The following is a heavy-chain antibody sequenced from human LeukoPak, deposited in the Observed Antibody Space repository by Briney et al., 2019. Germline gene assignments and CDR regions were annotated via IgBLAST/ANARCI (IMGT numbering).Heavy chain of an antibody. CDR2: INPNSGDT. CDR1: GYTFTGYY. J-gene: IGHJ4*02. V-gene: IGHV1-2*02. D-gene: IGHD5-18*01. Sequence: GASVKVSCKASGYTFTGYYIRWVRQAPGQGLEWMGWINPNSGDTNYAQKFQGRVTMTRDTSISTAYMELSRLRFDDTAVYYCARGDVDTAMVTPDYWGQGTLVTVSS. CDR3: ARGDVDTAMVTPDY.